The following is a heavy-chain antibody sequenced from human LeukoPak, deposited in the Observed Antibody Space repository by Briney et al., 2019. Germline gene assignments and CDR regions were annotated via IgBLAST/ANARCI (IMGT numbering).Heavy chain of an antibody. CDR2: ISSSGSTT. D-gene: IGHD3-10*01. CDR1: GFTFSDYY. Sequence: GGSLRLSCAASGFTFSDYYMSWIRQAPGKGLEWVSYISSSGSTTYYADSVKGRLTISRDNSKNTLYLQMNSLRAEDTAVYYCARASKTGFGEFPLNYWGQGTLVTVSS. J-gene: IGHJ4*02. CDR3: ARASKTGFGEFPLNY. V-gene: IGHV3-11*01.